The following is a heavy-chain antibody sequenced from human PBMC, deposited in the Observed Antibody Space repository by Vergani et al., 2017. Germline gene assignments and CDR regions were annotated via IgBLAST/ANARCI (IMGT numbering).Heavy chain of an antibody. CDR3: ARGITMVRGVIRIPHFDY. D-gene: IGHD3-10*01. V-gene: IGHV4-34*01. J-gene: IGHJ4*02. Sequence: QVQLQQWGAGLLKPSETLSLTCAVYGGSFSGYYWSWIRQPPGKGLEWIGEINHSGSTNYNPSLKSRVTISVDTSKNQFSLMLSSVTAADTAVYYCARGITMVRGVIRIPHFDYWGQGTLVTVSS. CDR1: GGSFSGYY. CDR2: INHSGST.